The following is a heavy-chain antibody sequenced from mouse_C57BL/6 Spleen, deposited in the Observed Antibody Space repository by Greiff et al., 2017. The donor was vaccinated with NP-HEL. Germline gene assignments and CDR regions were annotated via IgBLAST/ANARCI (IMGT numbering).Heavy chain of an antibody. Sequence: EVKLMESGAELVKPGASVKLSCTASGFNIKDYYMHWVKQRTEQGLEWIGRIDPEDGETKYAPKFQGKATITADTSSNTAYLQLSSLTSEDTAVYYCASPITTVVAPFAYWGQGTLVTVSA. V-gene: IGHV14-2*01. CDR2: IDPEDGET. D-gene: IGHD1-1*01. J-gene: IGHJ3*01. CDR1: GFNIKDYY. CDR3: ASPITTVVAPFAY.